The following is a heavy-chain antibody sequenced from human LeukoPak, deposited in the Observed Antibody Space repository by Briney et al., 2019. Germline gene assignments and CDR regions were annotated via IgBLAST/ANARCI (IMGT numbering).Heavy chain of an antibody. CDR2: IYYSGNT. J-gene: IGHJ3*01. D-gene: IGHD3-22*01. Sequence: SETLSLTCTVSGGSISSHYWSWIRQPPGKGLEWIGYIYYSGNTNYNPSLKSRVTVSVDTSKNQFSLKLSSVTAADTAVYYCARGPIGSASSGYNAFDLWGQGTMVTVSS. CDR3: ARGPIGSASSGYNAFDL. CDR1: GGSISSHY. V-gene: IGHV4-59*11.